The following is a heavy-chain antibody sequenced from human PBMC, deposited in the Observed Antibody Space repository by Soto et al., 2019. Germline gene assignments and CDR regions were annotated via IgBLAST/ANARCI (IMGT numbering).Heavy chain of an antibody. Sequence: EVQLVESGGGLIQPGGSLRLACAASGFTVSSNYMSWVRQAPGKGLEWVSFIYSGXXXXXADSVKGRFTISRDNSKNXXXXXXXXXXXXXXXXXXXXXXXXXXXXDPWGQGTLVTVSS. CDR3: XXXXXXXXXDP. CDR1: GFTVSSNY. V-gene: IGHV3-53*02. J-gene: IGHJ5*02. CDR2: IYSGXXX.